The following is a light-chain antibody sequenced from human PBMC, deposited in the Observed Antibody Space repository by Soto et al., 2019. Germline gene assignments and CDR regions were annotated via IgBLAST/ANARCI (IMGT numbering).Light chain of an antibody. J-gene: IGLJ1*01. CDR3: CSYTTSSTYV. V-gene: IGLV2-14*03. CDR2: DVS. Sequence: HSVLTQPASVSGSPGQSIAISCTGTSSDVGSYNYVSWYQQHPGKAPKLMIYDVSNRPSGISNRFSGSKSGNTASLTISGLQAEDEADYYCCSYTTSSTYVFGYGTKLTVL. CDR1: SSDVGSYNY.